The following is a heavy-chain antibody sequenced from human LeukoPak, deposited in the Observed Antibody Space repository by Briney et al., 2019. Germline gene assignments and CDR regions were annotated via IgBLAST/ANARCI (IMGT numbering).Heavy chain of an antibody. Sequence: ASVKVSCKASGGTFSSYAISWVRQAPGQGLEWMGGIIPIFGTANYAQKFQGRVTITADESTSTAYMELSSLRSEDTAVYYCAADDYGDYRLAGAFDIWGQGTMVTVSS. J-gene: IGHJ3*02. V-gene: IGHV1-69*13. CDR1: GGTFSSYA. D-gene: IGHD4-17*01. CDR3: AADDYGDYRLAGAFDI. CDR2: IIPIFGTA.